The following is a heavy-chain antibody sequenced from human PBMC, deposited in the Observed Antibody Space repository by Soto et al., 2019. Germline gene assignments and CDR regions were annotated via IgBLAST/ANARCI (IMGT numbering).Heavy chain of an antibody. CDR3: ARGSMGDIVVLPAAFGFDP. Sequence: ASVKVSCKASGYTFTGYYMHWVRQAPGQGLEWMGWINPNSGGTNYAQKFQGWVTMTRDTSISTAYMELSRLRSDDTAVYYCARGSMGDIVVLPAAFGFDPWGQGTLVTVSS. CDR1: GYTFTGYY. V-gene: IGHV1-2*04. D-gene: IGHD2-2*01. J-gene: IGHJ5*02. CDR2: INPNSGGT.